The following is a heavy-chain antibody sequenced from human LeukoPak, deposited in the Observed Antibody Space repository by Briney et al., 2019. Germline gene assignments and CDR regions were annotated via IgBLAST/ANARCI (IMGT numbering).Heavy chain of an antibody. Sequence: GASVKVSCKASGGTFISYAISWVRQAPGQGREGMGGIIPIFGTANYAQKFQGRVTITADKSTSTAYMELSSLRSEDTAVYYCARGQISAENYYDYVWESYRRDFDYWGQGTLVTVSS. CDR3: ARGQISAENYYDYVWESYRRDFDY. J-gene: IGHJ4*02. D-gene: IGHD3-16*02. CDR1: GGTFISYA. V-gene: IGHV1-69*06. CDR2: IIPIFGTA.